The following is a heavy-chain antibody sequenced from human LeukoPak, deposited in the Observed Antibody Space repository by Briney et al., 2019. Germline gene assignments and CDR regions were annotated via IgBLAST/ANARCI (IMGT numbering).Heavy chain of an antibody. D-gene: IGHD6-13*01. Sequence: PGGSLRLSCAASGFTFSSYAMSWVRQAPGKGLVWVSAISGSGGSTYYADSVKGRFTISRDNSKNTLYLQMNSLRAEDTAVYYCAKDQGIAAAGPLDYWGQGTLVTVSS. CDR3: AKDQGIAAAGPLDY. CDR1: GFTFSSYA. V-gene: IGHV3-23*01. J-gene: IGHJ4*02. CDR2: ISGSGGST.